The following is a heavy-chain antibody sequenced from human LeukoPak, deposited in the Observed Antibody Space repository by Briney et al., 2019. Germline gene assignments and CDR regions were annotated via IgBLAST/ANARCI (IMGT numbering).Heavy chain of an antibody. CDR3: AKDRGYMDSRLGFDY. Sequence: GGSLRLSCAASGFTFSSYAMSWVRQAPGKGLEWVSAISSSGGSTYYADSVRGRFTISRDNSKNTLYLQMNSLRAEDTAVYYCAKDRGYMDSRLGFDYWGQGTLVTVSS. D-gene: IGHD3-10*01. V-gene: IGHV3-23*01. CDR1: GFTFSSYA. CDR2: ISSSGGST. J-gene: IGHJ4*02.